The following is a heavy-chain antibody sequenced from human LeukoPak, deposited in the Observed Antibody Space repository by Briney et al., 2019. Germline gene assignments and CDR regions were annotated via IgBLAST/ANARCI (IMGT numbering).Heavy chain of an antibody. J-gene: IGHJ5*02. CDR2: ISSSGSSI. CDR3: VKSNWFDP. V-gene: IGHV3-48*03. Sequence: GGSLRLSCAASGFIFSHYEMNWVRQAPGKGLEWISYISSSGSSIYYADSVKGRFTISRDNAKNSLYLQMNSLRAEDTAVYYCVKSNWFDPWGQGTLVTVSS. CDR1: GFIFSHYE.